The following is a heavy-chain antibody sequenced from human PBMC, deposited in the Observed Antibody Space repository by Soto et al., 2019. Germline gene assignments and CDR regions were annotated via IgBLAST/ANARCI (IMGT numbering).Heavy chain of an antibody. D-gene: IGHD6-6*01. J-gene: IGHJ6*02. CDR3: ARARGSSSYYYYGMDV. V-gene: IGHV1-2*04. CDR1: GYTFTGYY. Sequence: ASVKVSCKASGYTFTGYYMHWVRQAPGQGLEWMGWIDPNSGGTNYAQKFQGWVTMTRDTSISTAYMELSRLRSDDTAVYYCARARGSSSYYYYGMDVWGQGTTVTVSS. CDR2: IDPNSGGT.